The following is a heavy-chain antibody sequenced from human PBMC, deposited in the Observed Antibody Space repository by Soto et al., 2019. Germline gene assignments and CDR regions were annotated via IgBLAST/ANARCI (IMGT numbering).Heavy chain of an antibody. J-gene: IGHJ4*02. CDR1: GFTFSNYW. CDR3: AKGWVAGLSGPPTPEQ. D-gene: IGHD1-26*01. CDR2: IDSYGRLT. V-gene: IGHV3-74*01. Sequence: EVQLVESGGGLVQPGGSLRLSCVASGFTFSNYWMHWVRQVPGKGLEWVSSIDSYGRLTSQVDSVEGRFTISRDNANNTLSLQSNSLRADDTAVAECAKGWVAGLSGPPTPEQWGQGLLVAVPS.